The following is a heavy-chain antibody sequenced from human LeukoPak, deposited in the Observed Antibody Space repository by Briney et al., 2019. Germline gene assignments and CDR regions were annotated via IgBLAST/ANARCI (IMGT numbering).Heavy chain of an antibody. D-gene: IGHD3-22*01. CDR2: IGSSGGST. CDR3: AKDLLTMILYGDNY. V-gene: IGHV3-23*01. Sequence: GGSLRLSCAASGFTFSSYAMNWVRQAPGKGLEWVSTIGSSGGSTYYADSVKGRFTISRDNSKNTLYLQMSSLRAEDTAVYYCAKDLLTMILYGDNYWGQGTLVTVSS. J-gene: IGHJ4*02. CDR1: GFTFSSYA.